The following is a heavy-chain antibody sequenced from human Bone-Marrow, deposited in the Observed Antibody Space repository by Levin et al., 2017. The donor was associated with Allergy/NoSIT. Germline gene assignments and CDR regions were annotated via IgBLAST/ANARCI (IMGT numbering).Heavy chain of an antibody. D-gene: IGHD4-17*01. Sequence: PGGSLRLSCAASGFTFSSYAMSWVRQAPGKGLEWVSTISGSRGITSYADSVKGRFTISRDSSTNTLFLQMNSLRAEDTAVYYCAKDSRGDYVPGYFDYWGQGTLVTVSS. CDR3: AKDSRGDYVPGYFDY. CDR1: GFTFSSYA. V-gene: IGHV3-23*01. CDR2: ISGSRGIT. J-gene: IGHJ4*02.